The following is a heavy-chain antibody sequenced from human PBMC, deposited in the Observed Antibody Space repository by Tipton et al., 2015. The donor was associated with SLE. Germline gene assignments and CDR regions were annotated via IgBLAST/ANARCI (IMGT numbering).Heavy chain of an antibody. CDR2: IFYDGST. V-gene: IGHV4-39*07. CDR1: GLSIHNFSSY. J-gene: IGHJ3*02. Sequence: TLSLTCTVSGLSIHNFSSYWGWFRQPPGKGLEWIASIFYDGSTHYNPSLKSRLTISLDTSKNQFSLQLTSVTAADSAVYFCARVWLNNAFDIWGQGTRVTVSS. D-gene: IGHD2/OR15-2a*01. CDR3: ARVWLNNAFDI.